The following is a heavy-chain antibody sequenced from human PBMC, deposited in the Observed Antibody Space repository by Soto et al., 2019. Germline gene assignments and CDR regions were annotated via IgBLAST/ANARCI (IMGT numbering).Heavy chain of an antibody. Sequence: SETLSLTCAVYGGSFSGYYWSWIRQPPGKGLGWIGEINHSGSTNYNPSLKSRVTISVDTSKNQFSLKLSSVTAADTAVYYCARAISDILTGSIYYYGMDVWGQGTTVTVSS. J-gene: IGHJ6*02. CDR2: INHSGST. V-gene: IGHV4-34*01. D-gene: IGHD3-9*01. CDR3: ARAISDILTGSIYYYGMDV. CDR1: GGSFSGYY.